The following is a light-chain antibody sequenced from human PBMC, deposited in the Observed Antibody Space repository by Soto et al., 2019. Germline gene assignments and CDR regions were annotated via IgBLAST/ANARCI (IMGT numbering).Light chain of an antibody. J-gene: IGKJ1*01. CDR1: HTITSD. V-gene: IGKV1-39*01. CDR2: AAS. Sequence: DIQMTQSPSSLSASVGDRVTITCRASHTITSDLNWYQQKPGKAPKLLIYAASNLQSGVPSRFSGSGSGTDFTFTISSLQPEDFATYYCQQTYSTPGWTFGQGTKVDIK. CDR3: QQTYSTPGWT.